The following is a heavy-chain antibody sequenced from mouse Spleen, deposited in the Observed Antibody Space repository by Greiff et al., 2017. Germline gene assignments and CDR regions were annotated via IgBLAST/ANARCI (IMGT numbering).Heavy chain of an antibody. D-gene: IGHD4-1*01. J-gene: IGHJ4*01. CDR2: IDPENGNT. V-gene: IGHV14-1*02. CDR3: ARNWSDY. Sequence: VQLKQSGAELVRPGALVKLSCKASGFNIKDYYMHWVKQRPEQGLEWIGWIDPENGNTIYDPKFQGKASITADTSSNTAYLQLSSLTSEDTAVYYCARNWSDYWGQGTSVTVSS. CDR1: GFNIKDYY.